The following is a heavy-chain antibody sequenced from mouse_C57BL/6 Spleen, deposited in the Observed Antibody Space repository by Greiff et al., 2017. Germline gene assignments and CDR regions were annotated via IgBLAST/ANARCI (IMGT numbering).Heavy chain of an antibody. CDR1: GYTFTDYY. J-gene: IGHJ3*01. D-gene: IGHD2-4*01. V-gene: IGHV1-76*01. Sequence: QVQLQQSGAELVRPGASVKLSCKASGYTFTDYYINWVKQRPGQGLEWIARIYPGSGNTYYNEKFKGKATLTAEKSSSTAYMQLSSLTSEDSVVYFCARGDYDDDTWFAYWGQGTLVTVSA. CDR3: ARGDYDDDTWFAY. CDR2: IYPGSGNT.